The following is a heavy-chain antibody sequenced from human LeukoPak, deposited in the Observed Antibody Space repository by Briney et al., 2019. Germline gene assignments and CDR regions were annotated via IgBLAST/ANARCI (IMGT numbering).Heavy chain of an antibody. J-gene: IGHJ3*02. CDR1: GGSFSGYY. V-gene: IGHV4-34*01. D-gene: IGHD3-9*01. CDR3: ASRYFDWLSRRAFDI. CDR2: INHSGST. Sequence: SETPSLTCAVYGGSFSGYYWSWIRQPPGKGLEWIGEINHSGSTNYNPSLKSRVTISVDTSKNQFSLKLSSVTAADTAVYYCASRYFDWLSRRAFDIWGQGTMVTVSS.